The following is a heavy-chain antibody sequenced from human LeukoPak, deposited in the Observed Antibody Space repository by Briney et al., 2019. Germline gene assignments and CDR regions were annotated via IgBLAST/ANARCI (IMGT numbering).Heavy chain of an antibody. CDR2: IFYSGST. V-gene: IGHV4-59*01. CDR3: AGGFDSNPDY. Sequence: SETLSLTCTVSGGSISSYYWSWIRQSPGKGLEWIGYIFYSGSTNYNPSLKSRVTISIDTSKNHFSLKLSAVTAADTAVYYCAGGFDSNPDYWGQGTLVTVSS. CDR1: GGSISSYY. D-gene: IGHD3-16*01. J-gene: IGHJ4*02.